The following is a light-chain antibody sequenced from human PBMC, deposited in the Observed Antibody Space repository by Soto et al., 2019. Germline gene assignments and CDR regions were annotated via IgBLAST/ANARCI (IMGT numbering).Light chain of an antibody. J-gene: IGKJ4*01. CDR1: EAISSNC. CDR3: QQYDKWPPVT. Sequence: DIVLTQSPATLSLSPGERATLSCRASEAISSNCLVWYQVKSGRAPRVLIHSASIRATDIPDRFSGGGSGTDFSLTTSRVQREDFEVYYCQQYDKWPPVTFGGGTKVDLK. CDR2: SAS. V-gene: IGKV3-20*01.